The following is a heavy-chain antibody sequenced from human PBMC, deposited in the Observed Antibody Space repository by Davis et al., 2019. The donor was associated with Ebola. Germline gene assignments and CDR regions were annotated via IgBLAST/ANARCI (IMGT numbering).Heavy chain of an antibody. Sequence: PGGSLRLSCSASGFTFSSYAMHRVREPPGKGLEYVSAISSNGGSTSYADSVKGRFTISRDNYKNTLYLQMSSLRAEDTAVYYCVKDGLDRGGPGPAAFDIWGQGAMVTVSS. CDR2: ISSNGGST. CDR3: VKDGLDRGGPGPAAFDI. D-gene: IGHD3-16*01. J-gene: IGHJ3*02. V-gene: IGHV3-64D*06. CDR1: GFTFSSYA.